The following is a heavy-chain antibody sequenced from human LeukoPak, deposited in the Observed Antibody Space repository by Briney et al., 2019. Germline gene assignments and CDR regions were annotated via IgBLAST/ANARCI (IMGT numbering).Heavy chain of an antibody. CDR3: ARDIVAVPTYYYYYYMDV. CDR2: IKQDGSEK. CDR1: GFIFSSYG. V-gene: IGHV3-7*01. D-gene: IGHD3-16*02. Sequence: PGGSLRLSCTASGFIFSSYGMSWVRQAPGKELEWVANIKQDGSEKYYVDSVKGRFTISRDNAKNSLYLQMNSLRAEDTAVYYCARDIVAVPTYYYYYYMDVWGKGTTVTVSS. J-gene: IGHJ6*03.